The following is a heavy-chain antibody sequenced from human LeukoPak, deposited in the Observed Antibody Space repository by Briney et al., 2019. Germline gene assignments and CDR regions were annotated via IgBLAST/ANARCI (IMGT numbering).Heavy chain of an antibody. CDR2: IGGSDGTT. CDR1: GGSISSSSYY. CDR3: AKDRDYFDY. J-gene: IGHJ4*02. V-gene: IGHV3-23*01. Sequence: ETLSLTCTVSGGSISSSSYYWGWIRQPPGKGLEWVSVIGGSDGTTYYADSVRGRFTISRDNSKNTLYLQMNSLRAEDTAIYYCAKDRDYFDYWGQGTLVTVSA.